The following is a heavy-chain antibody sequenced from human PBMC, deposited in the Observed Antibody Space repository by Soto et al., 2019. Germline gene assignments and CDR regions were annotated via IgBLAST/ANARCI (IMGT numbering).Heavy chain of an antibody. Sequence: QVQLVQSGAEVKKPGASVKVSCKASGYTFTSYGITWVRQAPGQGLEWMGWINTYNGNTNYAQKLQGXVXXXTXXSPSTAYMELRSLRSDDTAVYYCAREPAAGDWFDPWGQGTLVTVSS. V-gene: IGHV1-18*01. D-gene: IGHD6-13*01. CDR2: INTYNGNT. CDR3: AREPAAGDWFDP. J-gene: IGHJ5*02. CDR1: GYTFTSYG.